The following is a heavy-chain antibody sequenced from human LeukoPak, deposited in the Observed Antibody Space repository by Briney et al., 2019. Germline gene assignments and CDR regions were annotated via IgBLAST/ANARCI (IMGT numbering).Heavy chain of an antibody. Sequence: GGSLRLSCAASGFTVSNNYMRWVRQAPGKGLEWVSLIYSGGSTYYADSVKGRFTISRDNAKNSLYLQMNSLRAEDTAVYYCARGIVGATTAGALDYWGQGTLVTVSS. CDR2: IYSGGST. V-gene: IGHV3-66*01. CDR3: ARGIVGATTAGALDY. CDR1: GFTVSNNY. J-gene: IGHJ4*02. D-gene: IGHD1-26*01.